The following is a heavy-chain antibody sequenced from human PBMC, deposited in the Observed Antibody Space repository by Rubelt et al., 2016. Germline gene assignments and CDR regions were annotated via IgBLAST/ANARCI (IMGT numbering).Heavy chain of an antibody. D-gene: IGHD3-3*01. V-gene: IGHV4-39*07. CDR3: AGGITIVGVASGYFDY. Sequence: QVQLQQWGAGLLKPSETLSLTCTVSGGSISSSSYYWGWIRQPPGKGLEWIGSVYYSGSTYYNPSRKSRVTISGDTSKNQFSLKLSFVTAADTAVYYCAGGITIVGVASGYFDYWGQGTLVTVSS. CDR2: VYYSGST. CDR1: GGSISSSSYY. J-gene: IGHJ4*02.